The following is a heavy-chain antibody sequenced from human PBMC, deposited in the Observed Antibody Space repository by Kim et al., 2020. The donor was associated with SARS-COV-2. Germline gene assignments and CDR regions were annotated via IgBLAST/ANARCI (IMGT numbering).Heavy chain of an antibody. CDR2: LYSGGSA. CDR1: GFTVSSNY. Sequence: GGSLRLSCAASGFTVSSNYMTWVRQAPGKGLEWVSSLYSGGSAYYADSVKGRFTISRDDSKNTLYLQMSSLRAEDTAVYYCAKGTRMQIGVYGLDVWGQGTTVTVSS. V-gene: IGHV3-53*01. J-gene: IGHJ6*02. CDR3: AKGTRMQIGVYGLDV. D-gene: IGHD3-10*01.